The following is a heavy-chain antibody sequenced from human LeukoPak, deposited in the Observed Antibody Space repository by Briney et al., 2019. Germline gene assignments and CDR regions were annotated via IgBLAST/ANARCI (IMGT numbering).Heavy chain of an antibody. CDR2: INPDSGGT. V-gene: IGHV1-2*02. CDR1: GYIFSDCY. CDR3: ASVAPLSKRPYGSGSYYNSPFDY. D-gene: IGHD3-10*01. J-gene: IGHJ4*02. Sequence: ASVKVSCKASGYIFSDCYIHWVRQVPGQGLEWVGWINPDSGGTHFAQKFQGRVTMTRDTSITTAYMELRRLRSDDTAMYYCASVAPLSKRPYGSGSYYNSPFDYWGQGTLVTVSS.